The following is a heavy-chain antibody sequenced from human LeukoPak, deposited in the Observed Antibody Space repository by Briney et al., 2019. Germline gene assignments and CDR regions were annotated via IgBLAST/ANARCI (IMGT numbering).Heavy chain of an antibody. CDR1: GFIFSNYV. Sequence: GGSLRLSCSASGFIFSNYVMSWVRQSPGKGLEWVSTLSSSGGSTYHADSVKDRFTISIDNSKNTLYLQMNSLRDEDTAVYYCAADLVVVLPAAYDNWGQGALVTVSS. J-gene: IGHJ4*02. D-gene: IGHD2-2*01. CDR3: AADLVVVLPAAYDN. CDR2: LSSSGGST. V-gene: IGHV3-23*01.